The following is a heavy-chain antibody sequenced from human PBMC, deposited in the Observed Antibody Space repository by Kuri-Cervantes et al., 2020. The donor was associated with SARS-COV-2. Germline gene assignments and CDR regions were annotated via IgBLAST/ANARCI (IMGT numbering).Heavy chain of an antibody. CDR3: AGGATFPYYYYMDV. CDR1: GYTFTSYD. Sequence: ASVKVSCKASGYTFTSYDINWVRQATGQGLEWMGWMNPNSGNTGYAQKFQGRVTITRNTSISTAYMELSSLRSEDTAVYYCAGGATFPYYYYMDVWGKGTTVTVSS. J-gene: IGHJ6*03. CDR2: MNPNSGNT. V-gene: IGHV1-8*03.